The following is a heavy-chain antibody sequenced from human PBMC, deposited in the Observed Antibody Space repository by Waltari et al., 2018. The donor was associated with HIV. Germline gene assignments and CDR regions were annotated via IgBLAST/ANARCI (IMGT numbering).Heavy chain of an antibody. CDR1: GFTFNNYA. CDR3: VKSAGNGDYRY. CDR2: ISGNGGDR. J-gene: IGHJ4*02. D-gene: IGHD4-17*01. Sequence: EVHLVESGGGLVQPGGSLRLSCSASGFTFNNYAMHWVRQAPGKGLEYVSAISGNGGDRYYADSVKGRFTISRDNSKNTLYLQMSSLRVEDTAVYYCVKSAGNGDYRYWGQGTLVTVSS. V-gene: IGHV3-64D*06.